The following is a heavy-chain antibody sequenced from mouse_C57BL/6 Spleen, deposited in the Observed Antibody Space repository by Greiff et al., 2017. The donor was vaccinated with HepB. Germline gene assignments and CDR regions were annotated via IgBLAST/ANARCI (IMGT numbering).Heavy chain of an antibody. V-gene: IGHV14-4*01. CDR3: TTWAYYYGSSPRAMDY. Sequence: EVQLQQSGAELVRPGASVKLSCTASGFNIKDDYMHWVKQRPEQGLEWIGWIDPENGDTEYASKFQGKATITADTSSNTAYLQLSSLTSEDTAVYYCTTWAYYYGSSPRAMDYWGQGTSVTVSS. J-gene: IGHJ4*01. CDR2: IDPENGDT. CDR1: GFNIKDDY. D-gene: IGHD1-1*01.